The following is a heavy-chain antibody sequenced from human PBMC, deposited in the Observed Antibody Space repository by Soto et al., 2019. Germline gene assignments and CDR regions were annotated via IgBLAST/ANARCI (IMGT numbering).Heavy chain of an antibody. V-gene: IGHV1-46*01. CDR1: GYTFTSYY. CDR3: ARDREVSFCSGGSCYRAARRSGCMDV. CDR2: INPSGGST. J-gene: IGHJ6*02. D-gene: IGHD2-15*01. Sequence: ASVKVSCKASGYTFTSYYMHWVRQAPGQGLEWMGIINPSGGSTSYAQKFQGRVTMTRDTSTSPVYMELSSLRSEDTAVYYCARDREVSFCSGGSCYRAARRSGCMDVWGQGTTVTVSS.